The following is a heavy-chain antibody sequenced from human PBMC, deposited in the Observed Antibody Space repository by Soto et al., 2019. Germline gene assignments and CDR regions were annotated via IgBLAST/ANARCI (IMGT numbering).Heavy chain of an antibody. V-gene: IGHV5-10-1*01. D-gene: IGHD3-3*01. CDR1: GYSFTSYW. CDR2: IDPSDSYT. Sequence: ESLKISFKGSGYSFTSYWISWVRQIPGKGLEWMGRIDPSDSYTNYSPSFQGHVTISADKSISTAYLQWSSLKASDTAMYYCARQGDYDFWSGFLLYGMDVWGQGTTVTVSS. CDR3: ARQGDYDFWSGFLLYGMDV. J-gene: IGHJ6*02.